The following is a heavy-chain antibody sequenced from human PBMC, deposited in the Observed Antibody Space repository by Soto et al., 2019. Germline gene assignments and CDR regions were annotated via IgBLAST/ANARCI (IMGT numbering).Heavy chain of an antibody. CDR2: IYYSGST. J-gene: IGHJ6*02. D-gene: IGHD6-13*01. CDR3: ARGGAAAGPSWGYYYYYYGMDV. CDR1: GGSISSYY. Sequence: SETLSLTCTVSGGSISSYYWSWIRQPPGKGLEWIGYIYYSGSTNYNPSLKSRVTISVDTSKNQSSLKLSSVTAADTAVYYCARGGAAAGPSWGYYYYYYGMDVWGQGTTVTVSS. V-gene: IGHV4-59*01.